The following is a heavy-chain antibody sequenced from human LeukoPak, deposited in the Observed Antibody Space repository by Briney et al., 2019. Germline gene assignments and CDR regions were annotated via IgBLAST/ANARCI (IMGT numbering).Heavy chain of an antibody. V-gene: IGHV1-46*03. D-gene: IGHD3-22*01. Sequence: ASVKVSCKASGGTFSSYAISWVRQAPGQGLEWMGIINPSGGSTSYAQKFQGRVTMTRDTSTSTVYMELSSLRSEDTAVYYCARQFRGYYYDSSGYYAGRAFDIWGQGTMVTVSS. CDR3: ARQFRGYYYDSSGYYAGRAFDI. CDR1: GGTFSSYA. J-gene: IGHJ3*02. CDR2: INPSGGST.